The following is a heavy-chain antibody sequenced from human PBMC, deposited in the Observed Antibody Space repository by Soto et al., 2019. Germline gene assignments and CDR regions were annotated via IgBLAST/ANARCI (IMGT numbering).Heavy chain of an antibody. D-gene: IGHD3-10*01. CDR3: ARLSYGSGSRGWFDP. CDR2: IYYSGST. Sequence: SETLSLTCTVSGGSISSSSYYWGWIRQPPGKGLEWIGSIYYSGSTYYNPSLKSRVTISVDTSKNQFSLKLSSVTAADTAVYYCARLSYGSGSRGWFDPWGQGTLVTVSS. V-gene: IGHV4-39*01. J-gene: IGHJ5*02. CDR1: GGSISSSSYY.